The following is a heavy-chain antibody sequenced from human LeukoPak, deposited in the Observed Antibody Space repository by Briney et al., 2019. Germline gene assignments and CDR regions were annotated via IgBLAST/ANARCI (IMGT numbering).Heavy chain of an antibody. CDR2: ISAYNGNT. J-gene: IGHJ4*02. CDR1: GYTFTSYG. D-gene: IGHD6-13*01. Sequence: ASVKVSCKASGYTFTSYGISWVRQAHGQGLEWMGWISAYNGNTNYAQKLQGRVTMTTDTSTSTAYMELRSLRSDDTAVYYCARDREGGIAAAGHFDYWGQGTLVTVSS. CDR3: ARDREGGIAAAGHFDY. V-gene: IGHV1-18*01.